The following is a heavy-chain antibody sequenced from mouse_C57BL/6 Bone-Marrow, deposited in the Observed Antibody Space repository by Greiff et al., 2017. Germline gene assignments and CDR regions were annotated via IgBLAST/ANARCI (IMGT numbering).Heavy chain of an antibody. CDR1: GYTFTSYW. V-gene: IGHV1-69*01. J-gene: IGHJ4*01. CDR2: IDPSDSYT. Sequence: QVQLKQPGAELVMPGASVKLSCKASGYTFTSYWMHWVKQRPGQGLEWIGEIDPSDSYTNYNQKFKGKSTLTVDKSSITAYMQLSSLTSEDSAVYYCASRGAMDYWGQGTSVTVSS. CDR3: ASRGAMDY.